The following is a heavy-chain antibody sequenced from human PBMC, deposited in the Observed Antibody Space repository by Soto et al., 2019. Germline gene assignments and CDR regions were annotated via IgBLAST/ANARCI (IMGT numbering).Heavy chain of an antibody. V-gene: IGHV4-34*01. D-gene: IGHD6-19*01. Sequence: SETLSLTCAVYGGSFSDYFWSWIRQPPGKGLEWIGEIHHSGSTHYIPSLKSRVVISVDTSKNQFSLRLTSVTAADTAVYYCARQPVSVSGKFFFYSYGLDVWGRGTTVTVYS. CDR1: GGSFSDYF. CDR2: IHHSGST. J-gene: IGHJ6*02. CDR3: ARQPVSVSGKFFFYSYGLDV.